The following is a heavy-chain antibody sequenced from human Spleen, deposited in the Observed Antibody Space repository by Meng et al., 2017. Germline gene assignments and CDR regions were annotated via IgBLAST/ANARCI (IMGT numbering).Heavy chain of an antibody. Sequence: QVQLVALGAEVKKPGASVKVSCKASGYTFTDYYIHWVRQAPGQGLEWMGWIHAGNGNTKYSQKFQGRVTITRDTSASTAYMELSSLRSEDTAVYYCARLALAGTRPFDYWGQGTLVTVSS. D-gene: IGHD6-19*01. J-gene: IGHJ4*02. CDR1: GYTFTDYY. V-gene: IGHV1-3*01. CDR2: IHAGNGNT. CDR3: ARLALAGTRPFDY.